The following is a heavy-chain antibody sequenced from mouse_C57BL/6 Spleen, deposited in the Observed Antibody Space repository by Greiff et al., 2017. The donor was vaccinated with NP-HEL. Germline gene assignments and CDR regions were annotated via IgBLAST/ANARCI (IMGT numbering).Heavy chain of an antibody. J-gene: IGHJ2*01. CDR2: IDPSDSYT. CDR3: ARSTTVVATDY. CDR1: GYTFTSYW. Sequence: QVQLQQPGAELVMPGASVKLSCKASGYTFTSYWMHWVKQRPGQGLEWIGEIDPSDSYTNYNQKFKGKSTLTVDKSSSTAYMQLSSLTSEDSAVYYCARSTTVVATDYWGQSTTLTVSS. D-gene: IGHD1-1*01. V-gene: IGHV1-69*01.